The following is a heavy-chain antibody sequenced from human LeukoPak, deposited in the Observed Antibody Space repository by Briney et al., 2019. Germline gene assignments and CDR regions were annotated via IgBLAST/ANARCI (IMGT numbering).Heavy chain of an antibody. V-gene: IGHV4-30-2*05. CDR3: ARVGEDYDILTGLDGYYYYGMDV. J-gene: IGHJ6*02. CDR2: IYYSGST. CDR1: GGSITSGGSS. D-gene: IGHD3-9*01. Sequence: TSQTLSLTCAVSGGSITSGGSSWSWIRQPPGKGLEWIGYIYYSGSTYYNPSLKSRVTISVDTSKNQFSLKLSSVTAADTAVYYCARVGEDYDILTGLDGYYYYGMDVWGQGTTVTVSS.